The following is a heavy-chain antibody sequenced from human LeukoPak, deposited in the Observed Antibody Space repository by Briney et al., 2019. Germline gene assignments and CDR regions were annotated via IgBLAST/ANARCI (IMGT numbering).Heavy chain of an antibody. V-gene: IGHV4-4*07. CDR1: GGSISSYY. CDR3: ARGVVPAAIYYYYYYMDV. Sequence: SETLSLTCTVSGGSISSYYWSWIRQPAGKGLEWIGRIYTSGSTNYNPSLKSRVTMSVDTSKNQFSLKLSSVTAADTAVYYCARGVVPAAIYYYYYYMDVWGKGTTVTASS. D-gene: IGHD2-2*01. CDR2: IYTSGST. J-gene: IGHJ6*03.